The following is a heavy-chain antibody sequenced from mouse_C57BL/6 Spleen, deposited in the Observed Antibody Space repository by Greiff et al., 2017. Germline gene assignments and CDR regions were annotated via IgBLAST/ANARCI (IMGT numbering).Heavy chain of an antibody. D-gene: IGHD2-10*02. CDR3: SKKAYGNYDWFAY. Sequence: QVQLQQPGAELVRPGSSVKLSCTASGYNITSYWMHWVKQRPIQGLEWIGNIDPSDSETQYNQKFKDKATLTVDKSSSTAYMQLSSLTSEDTAVYYCSKKAYGNYDWFAYWGQGALVTVSA. CDR2: IDPSDSET. V-gene: IGHV1-52*01. CDR1: GYNITSYW. J-gene: IGHJ3*01.